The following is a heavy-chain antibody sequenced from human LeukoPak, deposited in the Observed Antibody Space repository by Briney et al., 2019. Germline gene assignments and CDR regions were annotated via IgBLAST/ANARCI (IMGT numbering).Heavy chain of an antibody. CDR2: ISYDGSNK. J-gene: IGHJ4*02. Sequence: PGGSLRLSCAASGFTFSSYGMHWVRQAPGKGLEWVAVISYDGSNKYYADSVKGRFTISRDNSKNTLYLQMNSLRAEDTAVYYCAKAEVDYWGQGTLVTVSS. CDR1: GFTFSSYG. V-gene: IGHV3-30*18. CDR3: AKAEVDY.